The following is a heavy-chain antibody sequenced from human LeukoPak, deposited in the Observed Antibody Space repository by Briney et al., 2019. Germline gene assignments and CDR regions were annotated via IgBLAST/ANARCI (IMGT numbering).Heavy chain of an antibody. CDR1: GDSITSSTYF. Sequence: SETLSLTCTVSGDSITSSTYFWGWARQPPGKGPEWIGSVYHDGSTHHNPSLKSRVTISADTSKNQYSLRLTFVTAADTAVYYCAIDIGDHRVVYWGQGILVTVSS. CDR3: AIDIGDHRVVY. D-gene: IGHD2-15*01. CDR2: VYHDGST. V-gene: IGHV4-39*01. J-gene: IGHJ4*02.